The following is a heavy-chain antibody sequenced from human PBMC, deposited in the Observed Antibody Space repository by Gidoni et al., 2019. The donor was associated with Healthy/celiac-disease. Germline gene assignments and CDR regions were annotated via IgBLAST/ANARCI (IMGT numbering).Heavy chain of an antibody. V-gene: IGHV4-34*01. CDR1: GGSFSGYY. Sequence: GGSFSGYYWSWIRQPPGKGLEWIGEINHSGSTNYNPSLKSRVTISVDTSKNQFSLKLSSVTAADTAVYYCARGRLGRGYSYGKFYFDYWGQGTLVTVSS. CDR3: ARGRLGRGYSYGKFYFDY. J-gene: IGHJ4*02. D-gene: IGHD5-18*01. CDR2: INHSGST.